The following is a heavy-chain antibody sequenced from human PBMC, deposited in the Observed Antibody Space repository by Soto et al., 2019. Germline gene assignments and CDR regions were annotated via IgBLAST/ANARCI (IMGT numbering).Heavy chain of an antibody. Sequence: QPGGSLRLSCAASGFTFSTYAMTWVRQAPGRGLEWVSTILHDETPFYTDSVKGRFTISRDNVRGTLYLQMNGLRVEDAALYFCAKDLFPTSGQRFFFESWGQGSLVTVS. CDR2: ILHDETP. J-gene: IGHJ4*02. V-gene: IGHV3-23*01. CDR3: AKDLFPTSGQRFFFES. D-gene: IGHD2-21*01. CDR1: GFTFSTYA.